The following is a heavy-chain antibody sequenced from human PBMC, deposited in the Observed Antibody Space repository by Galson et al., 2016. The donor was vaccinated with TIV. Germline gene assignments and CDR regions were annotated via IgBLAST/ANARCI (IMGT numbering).Heavy chain of an antibody. D-gene: IGHD4/OR15-4a*01. Sequence: LRLSCAASGLRFSNHFMDWVRQAPGKGLEWVARIRNKGAGYSTEYAASVKGRFTISRDDSKTSLYLQMNSLKTEDTAVYFCVRDWRGAGDYWDQGTLLTVSS. J-gene: IGHJ4*02. CDR2: IRNKGAGYST. CDR3: VRDWRGAGDY. V-gene: IGHV3-72*01. CDR1: GLRFSNHF.